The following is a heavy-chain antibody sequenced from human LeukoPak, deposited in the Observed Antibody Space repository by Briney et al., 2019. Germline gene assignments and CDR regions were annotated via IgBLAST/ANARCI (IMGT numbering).Heavy chain of an antibody. Sequence: QPGGSLRLSCVVSGFTFSSYWMHWVRQAPGKGLVWVSRLSPDGGTIDYSDSVRGRFTISRDNAKDTLYLQMNSLRVDDTAVYYCATAGQWRFDSWGLGTLVTVSS. CDR3: ATAGQWRFDS. V-gene: IGHV3-74*01. J-gene: IGHJ4*02. CDR1: GFTFSSYW. D-gene: IGHD6-19*01. CDR2: LSPDGGTI.